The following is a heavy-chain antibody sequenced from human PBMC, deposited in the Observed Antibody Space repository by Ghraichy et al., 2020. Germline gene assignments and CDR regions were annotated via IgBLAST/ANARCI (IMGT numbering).Heavy chain of an antibody. CDR1: GYTFTNYD. D-gene: IGHD4-11*01. Sequence: ASVKVSCKASGYTFTNYDLNWVRQAPGQGLEWLGWMSPSSDRTGYAPTFQGRLAMTRDTAISTAYMELSGLRSEDTAIYYCARDAGRQSGWFDPWGQGTLVIVSS. V-gene: IGHV1-8*01. CDR3: ARDAGRQSGWFDP. J-gene: IGHJ5*02. CDR2: MSPSSDRT.